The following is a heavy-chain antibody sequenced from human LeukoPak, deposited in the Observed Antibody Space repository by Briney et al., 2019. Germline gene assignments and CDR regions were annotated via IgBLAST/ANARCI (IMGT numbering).Heavy chain of an antibody. CDR3: AKESTGSSPDY. CDR1: GFTFSNYG. CDR2: ITGSGDDA. V-gene: IGHV3-23*01. D-gene: IGHD1-26*01. Sequence: GSLRLSCAASGFTFSNYGMSWLRQAPGKGLEWVSAITGSGDDAYYADSVHGRFTMSRDNSKSTLYLQMNSLRVEDTALYYCAKESTGSSPDYWGQGTLVTVSS. J-gene: IGHJ4*02.